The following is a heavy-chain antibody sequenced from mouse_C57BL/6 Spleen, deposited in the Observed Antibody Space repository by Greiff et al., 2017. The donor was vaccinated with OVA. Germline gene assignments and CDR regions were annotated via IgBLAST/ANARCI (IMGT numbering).Heavy chain of an antibody. V-gene: IGHV6-3*01. CDR1: GFTFSNYW. J-gene: IGHJ1*03. Sequence: EVQRVESGGGLVQPGGSMKLSCVASGFTFSNYWMNWVRQSPEKGLEWVAQIRLKSDNYATHYAESVKGRFTISRDDSKSSVYLQMNNLRAEDTGIYYCTALYYGSSYWYFDVWGTGTTVTVSS. CDR3: TALYYGSSYWYFDV. D-gene: IGHD1-1*01. CDR2: IRLKSDNYAT.